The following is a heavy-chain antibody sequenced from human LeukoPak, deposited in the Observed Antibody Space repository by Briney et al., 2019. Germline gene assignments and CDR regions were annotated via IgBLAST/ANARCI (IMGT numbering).Heavy chain of an antibody. CDR2: ISFDGGNE. V-gene: IGHV3-30-3*01. CDR3: ARVPAGVIGMKDAFDI. Sequence: GGSLRLSCVASGFTFSRYDMHWVRQAPGKGLQWVAVISFDGGNEIYADSVKGRFIISRDNSKNTLSLQMDSLRAEDTAVYYCARVPAGVIGMKDAFDIWGQGTMVTVSS. J-gene: IGHJ3*02. D-gene: IGHD3-16*02. CDR1: GFTFSRYD.